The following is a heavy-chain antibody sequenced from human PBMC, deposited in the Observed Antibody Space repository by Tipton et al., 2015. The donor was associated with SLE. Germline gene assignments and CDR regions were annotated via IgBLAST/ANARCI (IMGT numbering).Heavy chain of an antibody. CDR1: GCSFTSYW. CDR2: IYPGDSET. Sequence: QLVQSGAELKKPGESLKISCKGSGCSFTSYWIGWVRQMPGKGLEWIGSIYPGDSETKYSPSFQGQVTISADKSINTAYLQWSSLQASDAALYYCARPISSGTYLLVYWGQGTLVTVSS. V-gene: IGHV5-51*03. CDR3: ARPISSGTYLLVY. D-gene: IGHD3-22*01. J-gene: IGHJ4*02.